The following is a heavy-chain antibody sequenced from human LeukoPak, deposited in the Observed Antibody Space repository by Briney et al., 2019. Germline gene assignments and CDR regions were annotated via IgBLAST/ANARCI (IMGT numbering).Heavy chain of an antibody. CDR1: GFTFSSYW. D-gene: IGHD1-26*01. CDR3: ARRRYSGSSQHFDY. J-gene: IGHJ4*02. Sequence: GGSLRLSCAASGFTFSSYWMSWVRHAPGKGREWVANIKQDGSEKYYVDSVKGRFTISRDNAKNSLYLQMNSLRAEDTAVYYCARRRYSGSSQHFDYWGQGTLVTVSS. CDR2: IKQDGSEK. V-gene: IGHV3-7*01.